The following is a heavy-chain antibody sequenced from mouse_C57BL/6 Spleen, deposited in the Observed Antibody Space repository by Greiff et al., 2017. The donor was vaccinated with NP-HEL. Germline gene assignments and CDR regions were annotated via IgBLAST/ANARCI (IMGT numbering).Heavy chain of an antibody. CDR2: IYPRDGST. J-gene: IGHJ2*01. CDR1: GYTFTDHT. CDR3: AIEPYYYGSSYLGFDY. V-gene: IGHV1-78*01. Sequence: VQLQQSDAELVKPGASVKISCKVSGYTFTDHTIHWMKQRPEQGLEWIGYIYPRDGSTKYNEKFKGKATLTADKSSSTAYMQLNSLTSEDSAVYFCAIEPYYYGSSYLGFDYWGQGTTLTVSS. D-gene: IGHD1-1*01.